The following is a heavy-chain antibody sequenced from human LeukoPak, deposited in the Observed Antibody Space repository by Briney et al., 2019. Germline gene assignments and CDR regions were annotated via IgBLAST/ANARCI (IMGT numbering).Heavy chain of an antibody. D-gene: IGHD3-9*01. CDR3: ARDASDISGCGMDV. V-gene: IGHV3-11*01. Sequence: GGSLRLSCAASGFTFSDYYMSWIRQAPGKGLEWVSYISSSGSTIYYADSVKARFTISRDNAKNSLYLRMNSLRAEDTAVYYCARDASDISGCGMDVWGQGTTVAVSS. CDR1: GFTFSDYY. J-gene: IGHJ6*02. CDR2: ISSSGSTI.